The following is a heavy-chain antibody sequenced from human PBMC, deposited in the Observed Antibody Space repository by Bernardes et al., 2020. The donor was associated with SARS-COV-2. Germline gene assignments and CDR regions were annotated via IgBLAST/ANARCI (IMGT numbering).Heavy chain of an antibody. D-gene: IGHD3-3*01. CDR1: GGSISSGSYY. CDR3: ARGGGGDFWSGLSVTRREWYDY. Sequence: LSLTCTVSGGSISSGSYYWSWIRQPAGKGLEWIGRIYTSGSTNYNPSLKSRVTISVDTSKNQFSLKLSSVTAADTAVYYCARGGGGDFWSGLSVTRREWYDYWGQGTLVTVSS. CDR2: IYTSGST. V-gene: IGHV4-61*02. J-gene: IGHJ4*02.